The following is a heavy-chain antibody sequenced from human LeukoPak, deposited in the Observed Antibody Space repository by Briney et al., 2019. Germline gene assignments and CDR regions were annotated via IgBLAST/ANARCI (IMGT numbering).Heavy chain of an antibody. CDR2: IWYDGSNK. D-gene: IGHD2-21*02. CDR1: GFTFSSYG. Sequence: PGRSLRLSCAASGFTFSSYGMHWVRQAPGKGLGWVAVIWYDGSNKYYADSVKGRFTISRDNSKNTVYLQMNSLRAEDTAVYYCARVSPEIVVVTGTGAPDYWGQGTLVTVSS. J-gene: IGHJ4*02. CDR3: ARVSPEIVVVTGTGAPDY. V-gene: IGHV3-33*01.